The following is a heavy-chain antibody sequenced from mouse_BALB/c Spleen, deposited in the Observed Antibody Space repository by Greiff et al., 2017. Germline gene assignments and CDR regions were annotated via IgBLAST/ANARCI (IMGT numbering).Heavy chain of an antibody. Sequence: QVQLQQSGAELVKPGASVKLSCKASGYTFTSYYMYWVKQRPGQGLEWIGEINPSNGGTNFNEKFKSKATLTVDKSSSTAYMQLSSLTSEDSAVYYCTRMGDYDYAMDYWGQGTSVTVSS. CDR1: GYTFTSYY. D-gene: IGHD2-4*01. CDR2: INPSNGGT. CDR3: TRMGDYDYAMDY. J-gene: IGHJ4*01. V-gene: IGHV1S81*02.